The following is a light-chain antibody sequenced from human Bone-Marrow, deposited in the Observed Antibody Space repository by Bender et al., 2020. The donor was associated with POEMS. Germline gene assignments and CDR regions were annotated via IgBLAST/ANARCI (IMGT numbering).Light chain of an antibody. Sequence: SYVLTQPPSVSVAPGQTARVTCGGNDIAGKIVHWYQQKPGQAPILVVYDDRDRPSGISNRFSGSKSGNTASLTISGLQAEDEADYYCSSYTSADTLVFGEGTKLTVL. CDR2: DDR. CDR3: SSYTSADTLV. V-gene: IGLV3-21*02. CDR1: DIAGKI. J-gene: IGLJ3*02.